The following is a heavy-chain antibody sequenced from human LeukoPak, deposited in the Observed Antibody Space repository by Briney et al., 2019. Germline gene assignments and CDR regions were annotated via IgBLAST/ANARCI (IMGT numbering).Heavy chain of an antibody. V-gene: IGHV1-69*13. CDR3: ARGLEMTTVTILTPWYFDL. J-gene: IGHJ2*01. CDR1: GCTFSSYA. CDR2: IIPIFGTA. D-gene: IGHD4-17*01. Sequence: SVKVSCKASGCTFSSYAISWVRQAPGQGLEWMGGIIPIFGTANYAQKFQGRVTITADESTSTAYMELSSLRSEDTAVYYCARGLEMTTVTILTPWYFDLWGRGTLVTVSS.